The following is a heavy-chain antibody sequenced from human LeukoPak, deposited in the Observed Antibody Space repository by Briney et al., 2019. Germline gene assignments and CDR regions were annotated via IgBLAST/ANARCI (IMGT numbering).Heavy chain of an antibody. D-gene: IGHD4-23*01. CDR1: GFTVSSNY. CDR3: ARRTTVVTPHWYFDL. CDR2: IYSGGST. Sequence: PGGSLRLSCAASGFTVSSNYMSWVRQAPGKGLEWVSVIYSGGSTYYADSVKGRFTISRDNSKNTLYLQMNSLRAEDTAVYYCARRTTVVTPHWYFDLWGRGTLVTVSS. J-gene: IGHJ2*01. V-gene: IGHV3-53*01.